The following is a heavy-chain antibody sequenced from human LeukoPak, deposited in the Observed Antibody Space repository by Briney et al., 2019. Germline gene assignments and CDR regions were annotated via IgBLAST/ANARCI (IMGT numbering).Heavy chain of an antibody. CDR2: IIPIFGTA. D-gene: IGHD6-19*01. J-gene: IGHJ4*02. V-gene: IGHV1-69*05. CDR3: AREVSAVAGTRLYYFDY. Sequence: GASVKVSCKASGYTFTSYGISWVRQAPGQGLEWMGRIIPIFGTANYAQKFQGRVTITTDESTSTAYMELSSLRSEDTAVYYCAREVSAVAGTRLYYFDYWGQGTLVTVSS. CDR1: GYTFTSYG.